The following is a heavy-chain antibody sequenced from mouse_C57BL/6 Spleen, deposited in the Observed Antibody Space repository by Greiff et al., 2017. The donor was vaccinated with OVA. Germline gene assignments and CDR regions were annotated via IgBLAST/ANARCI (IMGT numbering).Heavy chain of an antibody. D-gene: IGHD1-1*01. CDR2: ISSGGDYI. CDR3: TREGGLLVRNYAMDY. CDR1: GFTFSSYA. V-gene: IGHV5-9-1*02. J-gene: IGHJ4*01. Sequence: EVQLVESGEGLVKPGGSLKLSCAASGFTFSSYAMSWVRQTPEKRLEWVAYISSGGDYIYYADTVKGRFTISRDNARNTLYLQMSSLKSEDTAMYYCTREGGLLVRNYAMDYWGQGTSVTVSA.